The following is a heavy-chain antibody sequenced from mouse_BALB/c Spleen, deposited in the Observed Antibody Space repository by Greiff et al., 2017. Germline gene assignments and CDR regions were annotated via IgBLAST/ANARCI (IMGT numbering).Heavy chain of an antibody. D-gene: IGHD1-1*01. CDR3: ARYYGSSPHFDY. V-gene: IGHV1-18*01. CDR1: GYTFTDYN. J-gene: IGHJ2*01. CDR2: INPNNGGT. Sequence: EVHLVESGPELVKPGASVKIPCKASGYTFTDYNMDWVKQSHGKSLEWIGDINPNNGGTIYNQKFKGKATLTVDKSSSTAYMELRSLTSEDTAVYYCARYYGSSPHFDYWGQGTTLTVSS.